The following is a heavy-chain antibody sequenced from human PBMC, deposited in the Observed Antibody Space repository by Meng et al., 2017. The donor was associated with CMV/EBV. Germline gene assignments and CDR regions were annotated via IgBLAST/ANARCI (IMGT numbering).Heavy chain of an antibody. CDR1: GYTFAIYG. V-gene: IGHV1-18*01. Sequence: GESLKISCKASGYTFAIYGVSWVRQAPGQGLEWMGWISASNSNTIYAQKFQGRVTMTTDTSTSTAYMELRSLRSDDTAVYYCARDQCGSGWSYYYYYYGMDVWGQGTTVTVSS. CDR2: ISASNSNT. D-gene: IGHD6-19*01. J-gene: IGHJ6*02. CDR3: ARDQCGSGWSYYYYYYGMDV.